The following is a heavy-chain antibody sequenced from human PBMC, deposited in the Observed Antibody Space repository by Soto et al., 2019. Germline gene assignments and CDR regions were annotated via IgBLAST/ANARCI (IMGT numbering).Heavy chain of an antibody. J-gene: IGHJ4*02. D-gene: IGHD4-17*01. Sequence: GGSLRLSCAASGFTFSDYYIHWIRRAPGKGLEWISYISGDGEIIQYAASARGRFTISRDNAENSVYLEMDSLRAEDTALYYCARDVDADFRTDFDYWGRGTLVTVSS. CDR1: GFTFSDYY. V-gene: IGHV3-11*01. CDR3: ARDVDADFRTDFDY. CDR2: ISGDGEII.